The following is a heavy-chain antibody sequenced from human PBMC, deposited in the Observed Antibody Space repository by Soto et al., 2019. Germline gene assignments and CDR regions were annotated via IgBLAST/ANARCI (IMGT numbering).Heavy chain of an antibody. CDR3: ARVPDY. V-gene: IGHV4-59*11. Sequence: PSETQSLTCTVSGGSISDHYYMWIRQSPGKGLKYIGYIHNGGSTNYNPSLKSRVIISVDRSKNQFSLKLSSVTAADTAVYYCARVPDYWGQGTLVTVSS. CDR2: IHNGGST. CDR1: GGSISDHY. J-gene: IGHJ4*02.